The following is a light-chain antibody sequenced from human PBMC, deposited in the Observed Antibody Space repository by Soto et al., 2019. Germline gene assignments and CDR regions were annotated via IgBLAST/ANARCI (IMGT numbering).Light chain of an antibody. CDR2: LEGSGSY. CDR3: ETWDSNTRV. J-gene: IGLJ3*02. CDR1: SGHSNYI. V-gene: IGLV4-60*02. Sequence: QLVLTQSSSASASLGSSVKLTCTLSSGHSNYIIAWHQRQPGKAPRYLMKLEGSGSYNKGSGVPDRFSGSSSGADRYLTISNLQFEDEADYYCETWDSNTRVFGGGTKLTVL.